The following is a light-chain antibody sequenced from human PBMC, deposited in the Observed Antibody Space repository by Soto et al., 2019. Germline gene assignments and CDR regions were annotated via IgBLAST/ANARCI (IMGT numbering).Light chain of an antibody. V-gene: IGKV3-11*01. J-gene: IGKJ4*01. CDR3: QQRTNWPPLT. Sequence: EIVLTQSPATLSLSPGDRATLSCRASQSVTYVAWYQQKPGQAPRLLIYDTSNRATGIPARFSGSGSGTDFTLTIRSLEPEDFAVYYCQQRTNWPPLTFGGGTKVEIK. CDR2: DTS. CDR1: QSVTY.